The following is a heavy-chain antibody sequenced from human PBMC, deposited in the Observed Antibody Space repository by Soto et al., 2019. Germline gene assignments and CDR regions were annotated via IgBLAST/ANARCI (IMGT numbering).Heavy chain of an antibody. J-gene: IGHJ4*02. V-gene: IGHV4-34*01. Sequence: SETLSLTCAVWSESFSRYYWSWIRQPPGKGLEWIGEIDHSGSTNYNPSLKSRVTLSVDTSKNQFSLKLNSVTAADTAEYYCVGGRRRLVVFDYWGQGTLVTVSS. D-gene: IGHD2-15*01. CDR3: VGGRRRLVVFDY. CDR1: SESFSRYY. CDR2: IDHSGST.